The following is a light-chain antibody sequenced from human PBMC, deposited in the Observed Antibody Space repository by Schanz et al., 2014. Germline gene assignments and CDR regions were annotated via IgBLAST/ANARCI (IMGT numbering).Light chain of an antibody. CDR1: SGSVSTSYY. J-gene: IGLJ3*02. Sequence: QTVVTQEPSVSVSPGGTVTLTCGLRSGSVSTSYYPSWYQQTPGQAPRTLIYSTNTRSSGVPDRFSGSILGNKAALTITGAQADDESDYYCVLYMGSGIGLFGGGTKLTVL. V-gene: IGLV8-61*01. CDR3: VLYMGSGIGL. CDR2: STN.